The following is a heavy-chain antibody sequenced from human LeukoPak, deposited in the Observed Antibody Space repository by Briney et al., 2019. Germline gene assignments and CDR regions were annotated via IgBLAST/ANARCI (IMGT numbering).Heavy chain of an antibody. Sequence: SETLSLTCTVSGGSNSSRSCCWGWIRQPPGKGLEWIGTIYYSGSTYYNPSLKSRVTISVDTSKNQFSLRLSSVTAADTAVYYCARQVYSGTHYFDYWGQGTLVTVSS. CDR1: GGSNSSRSCC. D-gene: IGHD1-26*01. V-gene: IGHV4-39*01. CDR3: ARQVYSGTHYFDY. J-gene: IGHJ4*02. CDR2: IYYSGST.